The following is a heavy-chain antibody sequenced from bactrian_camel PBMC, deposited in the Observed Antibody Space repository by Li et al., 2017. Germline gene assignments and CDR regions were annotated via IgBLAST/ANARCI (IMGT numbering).Heavy chain of an antibody. CDR3: AISRRLWIATTVNFVPQI. V-gene: IGHV3S5*01. D-gene: IGHD1*01. Sequence: VQLVESGGGSVQPGGSLRLSCLYRGDHLSIPYWSWVRQTPGKGLEWVSGIYSDGSRKQYATAVEGRFTISQDNAKNTVYLQMNNLNPEDTAMYFCAISRRLWIATTVNFVPQIRGQGTQVTVS. CDR2: IYSDGSRK. J-gene: IGHJ4*01. CDR1: GDHLSIPY.